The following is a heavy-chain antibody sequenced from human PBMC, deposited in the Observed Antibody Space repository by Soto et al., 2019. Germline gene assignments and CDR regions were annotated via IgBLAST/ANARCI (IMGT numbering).Heavy chain of an antibody. CDR2: IKSKTDGGTT. J-gene: IGHJ3*02. D-gene: IGHD1-26*01. Sequence: EVQLVESGGGLVKPGGSLRLSCAASGFTFSNAWMSWVHQAPGKGLEWVGRIKSKTDGGTTDYAAPVKGRFTISRDDSKNTLYLQMNSLKTEDTAVYYCTTDTDEIVGARYAFDIWGQGTMVTVSS. V-gene: IGHV3-15*01. CDR3: TTDTDEIVGARYAFDI. CDR1: GFTFSNAW.